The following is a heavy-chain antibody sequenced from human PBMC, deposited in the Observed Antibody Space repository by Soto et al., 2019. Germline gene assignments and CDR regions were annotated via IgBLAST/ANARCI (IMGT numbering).Heavy chain of an antibody. CDR2: ISNDGSDK. CDR1: GFTFNNYG. Sequence: QVQLVESGGGVVQPGRSLRLSCAASGFTFNNYGMHWVRQAPGKGLEWVAVISNDGSDKYYADSVKGRLTISRDNSENTVYLQMNSLRAEDTAVYYCAKDQGIAASHGIDWGQGTMVTVSS. CDR3: AKDQGIAASHGID. D-gene: IGHD6-13*01. V-gene: IGHV3-30*18. J-gene: IGHJ3*01.